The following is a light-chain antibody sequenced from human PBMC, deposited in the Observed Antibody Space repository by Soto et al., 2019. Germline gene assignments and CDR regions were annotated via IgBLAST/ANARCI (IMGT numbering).Light chain of an antibody. Sequence: QSVLTRPASVSVSPGQSITISCTGTSSDVGGYIYVSWYQQHPGKAPKLMIYDVTSLPSGVSYRFSGSKSGNTASLTISGLQAEDEADYYCSSYTTSSSYAFGTGTKVTVL. CDR2: DVT. V-gene: IGLV2-14*01. CDR3: SSYTTSSSYA. J-gene: IGLJ1*01. CDR1: SSDVGGYIY.